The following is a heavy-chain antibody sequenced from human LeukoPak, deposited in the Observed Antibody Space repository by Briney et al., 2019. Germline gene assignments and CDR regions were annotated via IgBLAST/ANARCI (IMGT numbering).Heavy chain of an antibody. CDR1: GFTFSSNG. CDR2: IWYDGSKK. CDR3: ARVSGDSSGWYYNDY. D-gene: IGHD6-19*01. Sequence: GWSLRLSCAASGFTFSSNGMNWVRQTPGKGLEWVAVIWYDGSKKYYADSVKGRFTISRDNSKNTLDLQMNSLRAEDTAVYYCARVSGDSSGWYYNDYWGQGTLVTVSS. V-gene: IGHV3-33*01. J-gene: IGHJ4*02.